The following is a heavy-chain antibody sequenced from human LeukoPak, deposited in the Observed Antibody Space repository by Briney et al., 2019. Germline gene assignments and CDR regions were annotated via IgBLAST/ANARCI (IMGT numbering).Heavy chain of an antibody. J-gene: IGHJ4*02. V-gene: IGHV1-2*02. CDR1: GYTFTGYY. Sequence: ASVKVSCKASGYTFTGYYMHWVRQAPGQGLEWMGWIDPNSGGTNYAQKFQGRVTMTRDTSISTAYMELSRLRSDDTAVYYCAAGFLPAPTFDYWGQGTLVTVSS. D-gene: IGHD6-25*01. CDR3: AAGFLPAPTFDY. CDR2: IDPNSGGT.